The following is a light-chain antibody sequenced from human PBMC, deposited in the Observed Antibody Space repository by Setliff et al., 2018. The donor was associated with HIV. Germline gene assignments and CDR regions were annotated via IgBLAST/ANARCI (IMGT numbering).Light chain of an antibody. CDR2: DVS. CDR3: ASYVDGHVI. V-gene: IGLV2-14*03. CDR1: SSDVGGYDF. Sequence: QSALTQPASVSGSPGQSITISCIGPSSDVGGYDFVSWYQQRPDKAPKLIIFDVSERPSGVSHRFSGSKSGNTASLTISGLQTEDEGDYFCASYVDGHVIFGGGTKVTVL. J-gene: IGLJ2*01.